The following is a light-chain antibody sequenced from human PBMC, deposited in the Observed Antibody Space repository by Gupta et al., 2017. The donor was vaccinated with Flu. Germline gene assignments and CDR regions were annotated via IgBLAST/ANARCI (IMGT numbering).Light chain of an antibody. J-gene: IGKJ1*01. CDR1: QSVSSY. CDR2: DAS. V-gene: IGKV3-11*01. CDR3: QQPSNWPHTT. Sequence: EIVLTQSPATLSLSPGERATLSCRASQSVSSYLAWYQQKQGQAPRLLIYDASNRDTGIPARFSGSGDGTELAITNSSREQEDFAVYYCQQPSNWPHTTFGQGTKVEIK.